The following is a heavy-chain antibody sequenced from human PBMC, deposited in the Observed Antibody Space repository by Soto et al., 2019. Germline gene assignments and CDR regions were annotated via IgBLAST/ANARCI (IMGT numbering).Heavy chain of an antibody. V-gene: IGHV4-39*01. D-gene: IGHD6-19*01. Sequence: PSETLSLTCTVSGGSISSSSYYWGWIRQPPGKGLEWIGSIYYSGSTCYNPSLKSRVTISVDTSKNQFSLKLSSVTAADTAVYYCARALAVARVFDYWGQGTLVTVS. CDR3: ARALAVARVFDY. CDR2: IYYSGST. J-gene: IGHJ4*02. CDR1: GGSISSSSYY.